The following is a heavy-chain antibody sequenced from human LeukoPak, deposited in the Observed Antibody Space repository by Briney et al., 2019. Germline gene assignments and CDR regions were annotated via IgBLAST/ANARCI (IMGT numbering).Heavy chain of an antibody. Sequence: GESLRLSCAASGFTYSSYSMNWVRQAPGKGLEWVSSISSSSSYIYYADSVKGRFTISRDNAKNSLYLQMNSLRAEDTAVYYCASSPYSGSYFFDYWGQGTLVTVSS. D-gene: IGHD1-26*01. CDR2: ISSSSSYI. CDR1: GFTYSSYS. V-gene: IGHV3-21*01. CDR3: ASSPYSGSYFFDY. J-gene: IGHJ4*02.